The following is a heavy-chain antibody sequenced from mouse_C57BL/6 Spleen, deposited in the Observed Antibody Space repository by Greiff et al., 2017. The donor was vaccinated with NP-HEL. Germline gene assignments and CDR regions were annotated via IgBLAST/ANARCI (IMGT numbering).Heavy chain of an antibody. CDR1: GYAFSSSW. J-gene: IGHJ1*03. D-gene: IGHD2-2*01. V-gene: IGHV1-82*01. CDR2: IYPGDGDT. Sequence: VQLQQSGPELVKPGASVKISCKASGYAFSSSWMNWVKQRPGKGLEWIGRIYPGDGDTNYNGKFKGKATLTADKSSSTAYMQLSSLTPEDSAVYFCANYGYDRYFDVWGTGTTVTVSS. CDR3: ANYGYDRYFDV.